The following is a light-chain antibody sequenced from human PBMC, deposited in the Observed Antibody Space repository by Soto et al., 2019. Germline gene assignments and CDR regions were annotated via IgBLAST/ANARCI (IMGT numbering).Light chain of an antibody. CDR2: DVS. J-gene: IGKJ3*01. V-gene: IGKV1-5*01. CDR3: QQRSNWPRGT. Sequence: DIQMTQSPSTLSASVGDRVIITCRASQTVERWMAWYQQKPGKAPKLLISDVSTLERGGPSRFSGSGSATEFTLTISGLQPDDFAVYYCQQRSNWPRGTFGPGTKVDIK. CDR1: QTVERW.